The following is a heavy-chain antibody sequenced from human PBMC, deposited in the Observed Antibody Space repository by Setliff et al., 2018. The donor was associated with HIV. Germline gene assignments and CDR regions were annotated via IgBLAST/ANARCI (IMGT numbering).Heavy chain of an antibody. D-gene: IGHD4-4*01. Sequence: PGGSLRLSCAASGFTFSSYSMNWVRQAPGKGLEWVSSISSSSSTIYYADSVKGRFTISRDNAKNSLYLQMNSLRAEDTAVYYCARDTELAYVDYWGQGTLVTVSS. CDR3: ARDTELAYVDY. CDR2: ISSSSSTI. V-gene: IGHV3-21*04. J-gene: IGHJ4*02. CDR1: GFTFSSYS.